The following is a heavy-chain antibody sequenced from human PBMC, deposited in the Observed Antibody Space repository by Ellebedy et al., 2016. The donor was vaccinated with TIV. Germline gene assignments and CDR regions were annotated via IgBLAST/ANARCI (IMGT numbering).Heavy chain of an antibody. V-gene: IGHV4-39*07. CDR3: FRRFHTALGSPH. J-gene: IGHJ4*02. Sequence: SETLSLTXSISGGSITSSGDYWGWVRQPPGKGLDRIGRFFIREGTYYNPSLRSRVTISVNMSKNEVFLKMSSVTAADTAGYYCFRRFHTALGSPHWGQGTLVTVSS. CDR1: GGSITSSGDY. D-gene: IGHD3-10*01. CDR2: FFIREGT.